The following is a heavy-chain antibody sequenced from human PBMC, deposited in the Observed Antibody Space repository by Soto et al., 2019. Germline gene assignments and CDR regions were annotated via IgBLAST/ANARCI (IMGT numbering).Heavy chain of an antibody. CDR1: GFTFSSYW. CDR2: INSDGSST. J-gene: IGHJ4*02. V-gene: IGHV3-74*01. CDR3: ARARGNYYDSSGYYDLGY. Sequence: GGSLRLSCAASGFTFSSYWMHWVRQAPGKGLVWVSRINSDGSSTSYADSVKGRFTISRDNAKNTLYLQMNSLRAEDTAVYYCARARGNYYDSSGYYDLGYWGQGTLVTVSS. D-gene: IGHD3-22*01.